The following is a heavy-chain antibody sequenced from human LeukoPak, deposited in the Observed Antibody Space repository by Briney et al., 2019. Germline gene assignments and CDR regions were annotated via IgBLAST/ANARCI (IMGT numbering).Heavy chain of an antibody. CDR1: GFTFSSYA. Sequence: GGSLRLSCAASGFTFSSYAMHWVRQAPGKGLEWVAVISHDGSNKYYADSVKGRFTISRDNSKNTLYLQMNSLRAEDTAVYYCAREISLPLDYWGQGTLVTVSS. V-gene: IGHV3-30-3*01. J-gene: IGHJ4*02. D-gene: IGHD2-15*01. CDR2: ISHDGSNK. CDR3: AREISLPLDY.